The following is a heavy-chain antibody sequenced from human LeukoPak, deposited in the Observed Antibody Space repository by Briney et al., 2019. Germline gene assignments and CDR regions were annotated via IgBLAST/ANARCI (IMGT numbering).Heavy chain of an antibody. V-gene: IGHV3-73*01. Sequence: GGSLKLSCATSGFTFSGSAIHWVRQAPGKGLEWVGRIRSKANSYATTDVASVKGRFTISRDDSKNTAYLEMSSLKTEDTAVYYCTRPSYDSSVSGVVYWGQGTLVTVSS. J-gene: IGHJ4*02. CDR2: IRSKANSYAT. D-gene: IGHD3-22*01. CDR1: GFTFSGSA. CDR3: TRPSYDSSVSGVVY.